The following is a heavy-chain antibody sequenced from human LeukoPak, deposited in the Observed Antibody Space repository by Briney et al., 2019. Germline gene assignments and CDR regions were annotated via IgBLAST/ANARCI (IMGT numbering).Heavy chain of an antibody. D-gene: IGHD3-3*01. Sequence: SETLSLTCTVSGGSISSYYWSWLRQPAGQAPEWIGRIYSSRIINYNPSLKSRVTMSLDNSKNQLSLKLSYVTAADTAVHYCARDTGKSGYPDYWGQGTLVTVSS. J-gene: IGHJ4*02. CDR3: ARDTGKSGYPDY. CDR2: IYSSRII. CDR1: GGSISSYY. V-gene: IGHV4-4*07.